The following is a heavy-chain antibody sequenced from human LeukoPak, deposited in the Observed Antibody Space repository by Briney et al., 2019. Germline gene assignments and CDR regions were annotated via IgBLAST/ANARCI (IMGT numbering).Heavy chain of an antibody. J-gene: IGHJ3*02. D-gene: IGHD3-9*01. V-gene: IGHV3-21*01. CDR1: GFTFSSYS. Sequence: GGALRLSCAASGFTFSSYSINWVRQAPGKGLEWVSSISSSSSYIYYADSVKGRFTISRDNAKNSLYLQMNSLRAEDTAVYYCARSISAGVDTFDIWGQGTVVTVSS. CDR2: ISSSSSYI. CDR3: ARSISAGVDTFDI.